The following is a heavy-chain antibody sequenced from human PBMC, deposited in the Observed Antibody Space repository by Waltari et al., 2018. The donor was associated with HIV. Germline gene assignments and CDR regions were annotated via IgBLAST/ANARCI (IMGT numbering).Heavy chain of an antibody. J-gene: IGHJ1*01. CDR3: ARGGIATAGSLAEYFQH. CDR1: GGSISSSSYY. D-gene: IGHD6-13*01. V-gene: IGHV4-39*07. CDR2: IYYSGST. Sequence: QLQLQESGPGLVKPSQTLSLTCTVSGGSISSSSYYWCWIRQPPGKGLEWIGSIYYSGSTYYNPSLKSRVTISVDTSKNQFSLKLSSVTAADTAVYYCARGGIATAGSLAEYFQHWGQGTLVTVSS.